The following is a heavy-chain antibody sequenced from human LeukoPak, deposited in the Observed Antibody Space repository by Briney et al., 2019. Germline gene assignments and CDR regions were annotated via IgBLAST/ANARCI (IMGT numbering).Heavy chain of an antibody. Sequence: PGGSLRLSCAASGFTFSSYGMHWVRQAPGKGLEWVAVISYDENNKYYADSVKGRFTISRDNSKNTLSLLLSSLRAEDTAVYYCAKDRYSYAFEYSDSWGQGTLVTVSS. CDR1: GFTFSSYG. CDR3: AKDRYSYAFEYSDS. D-gene: IGHD5-18*01. V-gene: IGHV3-30*18. CDR2: ISYDENNK. J-gene: IGHJ4*02.